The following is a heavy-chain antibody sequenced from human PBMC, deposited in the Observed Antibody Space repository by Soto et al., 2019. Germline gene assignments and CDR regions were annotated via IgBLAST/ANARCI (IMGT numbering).Heavy chain of an antibody. Sequence: HPGGSLRLSCAASGFTFSSYAMHWVRQAPGKGLEWVAVISYDGSNKYYADSVKGRFTISRDNSKNTLYLQMNSLRAEDTAVYYCARDPPGDYSNYDPSKFFDYWGQGTLVTVSS. V-gene: IGHV3-30-3*01. CDR3: ARDPPGDYSNYDPSKFFDY. J-gene: IGHJ4*02. CDR1: GFTFSSYA. CDR2: ISYDGSNK. D-gene: IGHD4-4*01.